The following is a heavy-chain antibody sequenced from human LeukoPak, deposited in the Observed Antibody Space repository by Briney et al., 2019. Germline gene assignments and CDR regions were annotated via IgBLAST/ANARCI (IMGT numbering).Heavy chain of an antibody. D-gene: IGHD3-22*01. Sequence: PSETLSLTCAVYGGSFSGYYWSWIRQPPGKGLEWIGEINHSGSTNYNPSLKSRVTISVDTSKNQFSLKLSSVTAADTAVYYSARVRGTYYYDSSGPSPYYFDYWGQGTLVTVSS. J-gene: IGHJ4*02. V-gene: IGHV4-34*01. CDR1: GGSFSGYY. CDR2: INHSGST. CDR3: ARVRGTYYYDSSGPSPYYFDY.